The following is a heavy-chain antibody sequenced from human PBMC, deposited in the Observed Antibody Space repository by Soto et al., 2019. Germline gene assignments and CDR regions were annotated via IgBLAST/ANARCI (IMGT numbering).Heavy chain of an antibody. CDR2: INPGNASP. CDR1: GYTFTKHY. Sequence: QVQLAQSGAEVKKPGASVKVSCQASGYTFTKHYMHWVRQAPGQGLEWMGVINPGNASPRYAQKFQGRVNVTSDTATRTVCMELTSLTSDDTAVYYCARGSSSGSGGTGVLNVWGQGTMVTVSS. D-gene: IGHD3-10*01. CDR3: ARGSSSGSGGTGVLNV. V-gene: IGHV1-46*01. J-gene: IGHJ3*01.